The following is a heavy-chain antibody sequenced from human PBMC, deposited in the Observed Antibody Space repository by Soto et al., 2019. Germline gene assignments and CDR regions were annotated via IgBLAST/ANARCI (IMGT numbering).Heavy chain of an antibody. V-gene: IGHV4-38-2*02. CDR3: ARISGLPVVRGVSKMFAY. Sequence: SEPLSLTCTVSGYSISSGYYWGWIRLPPGRGLEWIGTISHSVINYHNPSLKSRLTVSRDTSENQFSRKLTSVTAADTALYYCARISGLPVVRGVSKMFAYWGQGNLVTVSS. CDR1: GYSISSGYY. D-gene: IGHD3-10*01. CDR2: ISHSVIN. J-gene: IGHJ4*02.